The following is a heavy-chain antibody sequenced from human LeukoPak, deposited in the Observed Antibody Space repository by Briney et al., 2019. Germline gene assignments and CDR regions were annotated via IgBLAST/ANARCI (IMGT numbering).Heavy chain of an antibody. CDR1: GYTFTNYG. CDR3: ARVLGYSYGYYYYYMDV. J-gene: IGHJ6*03. Sequence: ASVKVSCKASGYTFTNYGISWVRQAPGQGLEWMGWISAYNGNTNYAQKLQGRVTMTTDTSTSTAHMELRSLRSDDTAVYYCARVLGYSYGYYYYYMDVWGKGTTVTVSS. D-gene: IGHD5-18*01. V-gene: IGHV1-18*01. CDR2: ISAYNGNT.